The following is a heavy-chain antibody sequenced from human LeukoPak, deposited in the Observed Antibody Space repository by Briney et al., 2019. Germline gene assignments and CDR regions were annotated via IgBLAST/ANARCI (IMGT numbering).Heavy chain of an antibody. D-gene: IGHD1-1*01. CDR1: GFTLRDAA. J-gene: IGHJ4*02. Sequence: PGGSLRLSCAASGFTLRDAAMTWVRQAPGKGLEWVSLISSSGANAYYADSVKGRFTISRDNSKNTLYLQMNSLRDDDTAVYYCARDRWHDGFDYWGQGTLVTVSS. CDR3: ARDRWHDGFDY. CDR2: ISSSGANA. V-gene: IGHV3-23*01.